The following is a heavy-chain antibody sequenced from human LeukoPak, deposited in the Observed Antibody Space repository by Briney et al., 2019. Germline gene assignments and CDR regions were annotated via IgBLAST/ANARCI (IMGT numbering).Heavy chain of an antibody. V-gene: IGHV4-39*07. CDR1: GGSISSSSYY. CDR2: IYYSGST. D-gene: IGHD3-22*01. J-gene: IGHJ4*02. CDR3: ARPSGYYGGGRYS. Sequence: SETLSLTCTVSGGSISSSSYYWGWIRQPPGKGLEWIGSIYYSGSTYYNPSLKSRVTISVDTSKNQFSLKLSSVTAADTAVYYCARPSGYYGGGRYSWGQGTLVTVSS.